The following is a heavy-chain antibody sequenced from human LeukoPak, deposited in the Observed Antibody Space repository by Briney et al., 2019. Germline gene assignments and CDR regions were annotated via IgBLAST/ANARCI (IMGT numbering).Heavy chain of an antibody. CDR1: GGTFSSYA. D-gene: IGHD6-13*01. CDR3: ARDGSAAAGGPLRY. J-gene: IGHJ4*02. Sequence: GASVKVSCKASGGTFSSYAISWVRQAPGQGLEWMGRIIPIFGTANYAQKFQGRVTITTDESTSTAYMELSSLRSEDTAVYYCARDGSAAAGGPLRYWGQGTLVTVSS. V-gene: IGHV1-69*05. CDR2: IIPIFGTA.